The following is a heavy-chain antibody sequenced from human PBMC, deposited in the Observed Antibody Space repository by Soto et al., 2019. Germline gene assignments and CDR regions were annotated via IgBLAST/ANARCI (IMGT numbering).Heavy chain of an antibody. J-gene: IGHJ4*02. V-gene: IGHV1-18*01. CDR1: GYTFTSYG. D-gene: IGHD6-19*01. CDR2: ISAYNGNT. CDR3: ARIPGIAVSGTTFDY. Sequence: QVQLVQSGAEVKKPGASVKVSCKASGYTFTSYGISWVRQAPGQGLEWMGWISAYNGNTNYAQKLQGRVTMTTDTSTSTAYKELRSLRSDDTAVYYCARIPGIAVSGTTFDYWGQGALVTVSS.